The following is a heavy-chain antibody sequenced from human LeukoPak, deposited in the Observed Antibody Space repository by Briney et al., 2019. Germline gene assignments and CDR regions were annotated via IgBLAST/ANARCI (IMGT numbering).Heavy chain of an antibody. J-gene: IGHJ4*02. V-gene: IGHV4-59*10. CDR2: IYTSGST. CDR1: GGSFSGYY. Sequence: SETLSLTCAVYGGSFSGYYWSWIRQPPGKGLEWIGRIYTSGSTNYNPSLKSRVTMSVDTSKNQFSLKLSSVTAADTAVYYCARESSSGWLYYFDYWGQGTLVTVSS. D-gene: IGHD6-19*01. CDR3: ARESSSGWLYYFDY.